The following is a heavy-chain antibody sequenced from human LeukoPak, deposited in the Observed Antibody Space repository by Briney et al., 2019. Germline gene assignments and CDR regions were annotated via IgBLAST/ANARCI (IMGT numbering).Heavy chain of an antibody. J-gene: IGHJ4*02. CDR2: INTDGTVT. V-gene: IGHV3-74*01. CDR3: ATKQWLAPPPDS. Sequence: GGSLRLSCAASGFTFSKYWMLWVRQAPGKGRESVSRINTDGTVTTYADSVKGRFTVSRDNADNTMFLQMNSVRDGDTAVYYCATKQWLAPPPDSWGQGTPVTVSS. D-gene: IGHD6-19*01. CDR1: GFTFSKYW.